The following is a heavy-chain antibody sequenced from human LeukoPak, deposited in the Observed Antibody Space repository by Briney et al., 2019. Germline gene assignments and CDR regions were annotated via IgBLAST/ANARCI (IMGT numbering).Heavy chain of an antibody. CDR2: INHSGST. CDR3: ARGKKYYYGSGSYNHFDY. CDR1: GGSFSGYY. D-gene: IGHD3-10*01. Sequence: SETLSLTCAVYGGSFSGYYWSWIRQPPGKGLEWIGEINHSGSTNYNPSLKSRVTISVDTSKNQFSLKLSSVTAADTAMYYCARGKKYYYGSGSYNHFDYWGQGTLVTVSS. V-gene: IGHV4-34*01. J-gene: IGHJ4*02.